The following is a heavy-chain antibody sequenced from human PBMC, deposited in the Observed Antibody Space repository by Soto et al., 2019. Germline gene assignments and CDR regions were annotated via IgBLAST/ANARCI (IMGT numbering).Heavy chain of an antibody. Sequence: SETLSVTWTVSGGSFSSSSYYWGWIRQSPGKGLEWIGTIYYTGSTYYNPSLKSRVTISVDTSKNQFSLKLTSVTAADTAVYYCARTSGITPTRVFDYWGQGTLVTVS. CDR3: ARTSGITPTRVFDY. V-gene: IGHV4-39*07. D-gene: IGHD3-10*01. J-gene: IGHJ4*02. CDR2: IYYTGST. CDR1: GGSFSSSSYY.